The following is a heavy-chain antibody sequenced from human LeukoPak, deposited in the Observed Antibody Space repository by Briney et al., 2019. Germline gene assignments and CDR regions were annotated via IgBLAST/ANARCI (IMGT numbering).Heavy chain of an antibody. V-gene: IGHV3-21*01. CDR1: GFTFSSYS. Sequence: PGGSLRLSCAASGFTFSSYSMNWVRQTPGKRLECVSSISSSISYIYYTDSVKGRFTISRDNAKNSLYLQMNSLRAEDTAVYYCARGGTVTTNNWFDPWGQGTLVTVSS. J-gene: IGHJ5*02. D-gene: IGHD4-11*01. CDR3: ARGGTVTTNNWFDP. CDR2: ISSSISYI.